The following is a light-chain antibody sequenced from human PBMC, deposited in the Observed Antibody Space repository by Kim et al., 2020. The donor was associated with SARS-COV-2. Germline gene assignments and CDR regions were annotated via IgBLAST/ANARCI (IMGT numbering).Light chain of an antibody. J-gene: IGKJ1*01. CDR3: QQYGTSPWT. Sequence: EIVLTQSPGTLSLSPGERATLSCRASQSVRGSYLGWYQQKPGQAPRLLIYDASSRVTGIPDRFSGSGSGTDFTLSISRLEPEDFAVYYCQQYGTSPWTFGQGTKVEI. V-gene: IGKV3-20*01. CDR1: QSVRGSY. CDR2: DAS.